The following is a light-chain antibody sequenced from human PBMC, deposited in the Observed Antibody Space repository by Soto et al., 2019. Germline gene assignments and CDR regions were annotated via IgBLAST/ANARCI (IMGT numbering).Light chain of an antibody. CDR2: WAS. CDR1: QSVLYNSDNKNY. CDR3: QQYYTTLS. V-gene: IGKV4-1*01. J-gene: IGKJ4*01. Sequence: DIVMTQSPDSLAVSLGERATINCKSSQSVLYNSDNKNYLAWYQQKPGQPPKLLIYWASTRDSGVPDRFSGSGSEADFTLTISSLQAEDVAVYYWQQYYTTLSFGGGTKGEIK.